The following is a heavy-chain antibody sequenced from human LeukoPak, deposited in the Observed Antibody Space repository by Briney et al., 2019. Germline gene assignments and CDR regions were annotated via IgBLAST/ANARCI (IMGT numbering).Heavy chain of an antibody. CDR2: TYYRSKWYR. V-gene: IGHV6-1*01. CDR1: GDSVSSNSAA. D-gene: IGHD7-27*01. CDR3: TSLTGDTDY. Sequence: SQTLSLTCAISGDSVSSNSAAWNWIRQSPSRGLEWLGRTYYRSKWYREYAPSVKSRITINPDTSKNEFSLQLNSVTPKDTAVYYCTSLTGDTDYWGQGTLVTVSS. J-gene: IGHJ4*02.